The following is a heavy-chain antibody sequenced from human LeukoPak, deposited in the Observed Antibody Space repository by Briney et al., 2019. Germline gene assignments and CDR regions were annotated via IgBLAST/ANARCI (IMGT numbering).Heavy chain of an antibody. CDR1: GGSISSYY. V-gene: IGHV4-59*01. CDR3: VRGRRGGPPLPYYYYYMDV. J-gene: IGHJ6*03. D-gene: IGHD3-10*01. Sequence: SETLSLTCTVSGGSISSYYWSWIRQPPGKGLEWIGYIYYSGSTNYNPSLKSRVTISVDTSKNQFSLKLSSVTAADTAVYYCVRGRRGGPPLPYYYYYMDVWGKGTTVTVSS. CDR2: IYYSGST.